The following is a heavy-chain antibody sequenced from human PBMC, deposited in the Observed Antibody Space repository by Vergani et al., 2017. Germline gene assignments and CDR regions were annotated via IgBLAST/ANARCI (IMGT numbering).Heavy chain of an antibody. V-gene: IGHV3-30*02. CDR1: GFTFSSYG. CDR3: AKDQVYSRQWLARRGYFDY. J-gene: IGHJ4*02. CDR2: IRYDGSNK. D-gene: IGHD6-19*01. Sequence: VQLVESGGGLVPPGRSLRLSCAASGFTFSSYGMHWVRQAPGKGLEWVAFIRYDGSNKYYADSVKGRFTISRDNSKNTLYLQMNSLRAEDTAVYYCAKDQVYSRQWLARRGYFDYWGQGTLVTVSS.